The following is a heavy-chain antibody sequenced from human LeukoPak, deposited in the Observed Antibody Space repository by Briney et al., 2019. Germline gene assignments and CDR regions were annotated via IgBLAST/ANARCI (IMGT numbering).Heavy chain of an antibody. Sequence: GGSLRLSCAASGFTLSSYSMHWVRQAPWKGLEWVSSISSSGTYIYYADSVKGRFTISRDNAKNSVHLQMNRLRAEDTAVYYCARASTTVPNLLDYWGQGTLVTVSS. V-gene: IGHV3-21*01. CDR2: ISSSGTYI. D-gene: IGHD4-17*01. CDR3: ARASTTVPNLLDY. J-gene: IGHJ4*02. CDR1: GFTLSSYS.